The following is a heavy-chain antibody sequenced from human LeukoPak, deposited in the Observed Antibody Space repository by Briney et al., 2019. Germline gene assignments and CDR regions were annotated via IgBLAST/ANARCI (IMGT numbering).Heavy chain of an antibody. J-gene: IGHJ4*02. CDR3: ARASQLRSKRGLDY. CDR1: GYTFTCYY. V-gene: IGHV1-2*02. CDR2: INPNSGGT. Sequence: GASVKVSCKASGYTFTCYYMHWVRQAPGRGLEWMGWINPNSGGTNYAQKFQGRVTMTRDTSISTAYMELSRLRSDDTAVYYCARASQLRSKRGLDYWGQGTLVTVSS. D-gene: IGHD3-3*01.